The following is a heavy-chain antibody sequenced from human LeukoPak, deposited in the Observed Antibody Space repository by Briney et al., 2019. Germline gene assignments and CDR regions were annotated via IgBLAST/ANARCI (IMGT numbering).Heavy chain of an antibody. CDR3: ARVTADAFDI. D-gene: IGHD2-21*02. J-gene: IGHJ3*02. CDR1: VGSISSYY. CDR2: ICQSGST. Sequence: SETLSLTCTVSVGSISSYYWSWIRQPPGRGREWIGYICQSGSTNYNPSLQSRDTISADTSKNQFPLTRRSVPAEDTAVYYCARVTADAFDIWDQGRMVSDSS. V-gene: IGHV4-59*08.